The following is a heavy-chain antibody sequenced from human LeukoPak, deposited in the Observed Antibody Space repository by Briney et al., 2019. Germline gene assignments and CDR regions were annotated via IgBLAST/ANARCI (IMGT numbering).Heavy chain of an antibody. D-gene: IGHD1-26*01. Sequence: ASVKVSCKASGYTFTSYYMHWVRQAPGQGLEWMGIINPSGGSTSYAQKFQGRVTMTRDTSTSTVYMELSSLRSEDTAVYYCASVIVGATKWFDPWGQGTLVTVSS. CDR2: INPSGGST. CDR3: ASVIVGATKWFDP. V-gene: IGHV1-46*01. CDR1: GYTFTSYY. J-gene: IGHJ5*02.